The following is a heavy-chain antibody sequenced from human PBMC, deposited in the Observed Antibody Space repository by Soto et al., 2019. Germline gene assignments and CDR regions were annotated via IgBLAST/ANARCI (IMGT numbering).Heavy chain of an antibody. CDR2: FDPEDGET. V-gene: IGHV1-24*01. Sequence: GASVKVSCKVSGYTLTELSMHWVRQAPGKGLEWMGGFDPEDGETIYAQKFQGRVTMTEDTSTDTAYMELSSLRSEDTAVYYCATVGGTTHYYYYGMDVWGQGTTVTVS. J-gene: IGHJ6*02. CDR1: GYTLTELS. D-gene: IGHD1-7*01. CDR3: ATVGGTTHYYYYGMDV.